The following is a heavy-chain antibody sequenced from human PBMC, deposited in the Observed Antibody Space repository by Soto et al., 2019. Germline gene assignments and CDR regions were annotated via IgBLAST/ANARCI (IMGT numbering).Heavy chain of an antibody. V-gene: IGHV1-2*02. D-gene: IGHD4-4*01. CDR2: INPNSGGT. CDR1: GYTFTGYY. J-gene: IGHJ5*02. CDR3: AKGVTLVREKRGNGFDP. Sequence: ASVKVSCKASGYTFTGYYMHWVRQAPGQGLEWMGWINPNSGGTNYAQKFQGRVTMTRDTSISTAYMELSRLRSDDTAVYYCAKGVTLVREKRGNGFDPWGKETLSPSPQ.